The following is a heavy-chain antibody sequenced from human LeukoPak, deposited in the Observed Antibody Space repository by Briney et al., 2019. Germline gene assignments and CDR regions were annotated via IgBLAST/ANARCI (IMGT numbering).Heavy chain of an antibody. J-gene: IGHJ6*03. CDR2: IFHSGTT. Sequence: SETLSLTCTVSGYSISSAYYWGWIRQPPGKGLEWIGSIFHSGTTYYTPSLRGRVTISLDTSKNQFSLKLSSVTAADTAVYYCARDTWKDYYYYYTDIWGKGTTVTVSS. D-gene: IGHD1-1*01. CDR1: GYSISSAYY. V-gene: IGHV4-38-2*02. CDR3: ARDTWKDYYYYYTDI.